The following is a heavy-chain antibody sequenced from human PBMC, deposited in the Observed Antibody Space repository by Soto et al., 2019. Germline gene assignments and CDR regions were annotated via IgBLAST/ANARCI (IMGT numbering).Heavy chain of an antibody. D-gene: IGHD6-19*01. CDR2: ISSSGSTI. Sequence: GGSLRLSCAASGFTFSSYEMNWVRQAPGKGLEWVSYISSSGSTIYYADSVKGRFTISRDNAKDSLYLQMNSLRAEDTAVYYCAKDIDSSGWGAFDIWGQGTMVTVSS. CDR1: GFTFSSYE. V-gene: IGHV3-48*03. J-gene: IGHJ3*02. CDR3: AKDIDSSGWGAFDI.